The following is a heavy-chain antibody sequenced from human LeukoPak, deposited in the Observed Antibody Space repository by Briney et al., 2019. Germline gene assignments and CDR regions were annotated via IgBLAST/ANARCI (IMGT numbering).Heavy chain of an antibody. Sequence: ASVKVSCKASGYTFTSYYMHWVRQAPGQGLEWMGIINPSGGSTTYAQKFQGRVTMTRGMSTSTAYMELSSLRSEDTAVYYCARAVITSPRSAFDIWGQGTMVTVSS. J-gene: IGHJ3*02. D-gene: IGHD4-23*01. V-gene: IGHV1-46*01. CDR3: ARAVITSPRSAFDI. CDR1: GYTFTSYY. CDR2: INPSGGST.